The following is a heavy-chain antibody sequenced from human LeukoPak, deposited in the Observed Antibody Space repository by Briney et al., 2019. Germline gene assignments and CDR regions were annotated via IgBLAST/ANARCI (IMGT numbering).Heavy chain of an antibody. Sequence: GGSLRLSCAASGFTFSDYYMSWIRQAPGKGLEWVSYISSSGSTIYYADSVKGRFTISRDNAKNSLYLQMNSLRAEDTAVYYCARVRMLPQTNWFDPWGQGTLVTVSS. CDR2: ISSSGSTI. CDR1: GFTFSDYY. J-gene: IGHJ5*02. CDR3: ARVRMLPQTNWFDP. V-gene: IGHV3-11*01. D-gene: IGHD2-8*01.